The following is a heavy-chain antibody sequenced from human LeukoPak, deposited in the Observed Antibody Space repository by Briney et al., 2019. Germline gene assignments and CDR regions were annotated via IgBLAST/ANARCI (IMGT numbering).Heavy chain of an antibody. V-gene: IGHV4-59*01. CDR2: IYYSGST. CDR1: GVSISNYY. D-gene: IGHD4-23*01. Sequence: SETLSLTCTVSGVSISNYYWSWIRQPPGKGLEWIGYIYYSGSTNYNPSLKSRVTISEDTSKNQFSLKLSSVTAADTAVYYCARRGGHGGSFDYWGQGTLVTVSS. CDR3: ARRGGHGGSFDY. J-gene: IGHJ4*02.